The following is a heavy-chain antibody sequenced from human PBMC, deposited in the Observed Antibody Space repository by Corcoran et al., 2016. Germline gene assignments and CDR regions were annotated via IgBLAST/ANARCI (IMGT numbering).Heavy chain of an antibody. D-gene: IGHD4-17*01. V-gene: IGHV4-34*01. CDR3: ARGGTVTTPYYYGMDV. CDR2: INHSGST. J-gene: IGHJ6*02. CDR1: GGSFSGYY. Sequence: QVQLQQWGAGLLKPSETLSLTCAVYGGSFSGYYWNWIRQPPGKGLEWIGEINHSGSTNYNPSLKSRVTISVDTSKNQFSVKLSSVTAADTAVYYCARGGTVTTPYYYGMDVWGQGTTVTVSS.